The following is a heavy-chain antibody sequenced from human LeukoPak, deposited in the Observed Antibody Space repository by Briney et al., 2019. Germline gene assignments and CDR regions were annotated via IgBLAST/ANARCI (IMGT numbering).Heavy chain of an antibody. Sequence: SETLSLTCTVSGGSISSGGYYWSWIRQHPGKGLEWIGYIYYSGSTYYNPSLKSRVTISVDTSKNQFSLKLSSVTAADTAVYYCARGRLRFLEWSNFDYWGQGTLVTVSS. V-gene: IGHV4-31*03. D-gene: IGHD3-3*01. CDR3: ARGRLRFLEWSNFDY. CDR1: GGSISSGGYY. CDR2: IYYSGST. J-gene: IGHJ4*02.